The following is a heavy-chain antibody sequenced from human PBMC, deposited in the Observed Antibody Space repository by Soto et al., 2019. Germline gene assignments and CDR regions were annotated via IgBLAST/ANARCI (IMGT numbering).Heavy chain of an antibody. CDR1: GYTFTTYD. D-gene: IGHD2-21*02. CDR2: MNPNSGNT. Sequence: QVPLVQSGAEVKKPGASVKVSCKASGYTFTTYDIYWVRQATGQGLEWMGWMNPNSGNTGYAQKFQGRVTMPRNTSISTAYMELSSLTSDDTAVYYCARRTTAWSAADYWGQGTLVTVSS. V-gene: IGHV1-8*01. J-gene: IGHJ4*02. CDR3: ARRTTAWSAADY.